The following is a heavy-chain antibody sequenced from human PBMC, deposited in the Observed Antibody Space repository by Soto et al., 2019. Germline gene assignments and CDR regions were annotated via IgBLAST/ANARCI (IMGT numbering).Heavy chain of an antibody. CDR1: GYTFTSYY. V-gene: IGHV1-46*03. Sequence: ASVKVSCKASGYTFTSYYMHWMRQAPGQGLEWMGIINPSGGSTSYAQKFQGRVTMTRDTSTSTVYMELSRLRSEDTAVYYCARDQIPVYDILTGYYSPYYYYYYMDVWGKGTTVTVSS. D-gene: IGHD3-9*01. CDR3: ARDQIPVYDILTGYYSPYYYYYYMDV. CDR2: INPSGGST. J-gene: IGHJ6*03.